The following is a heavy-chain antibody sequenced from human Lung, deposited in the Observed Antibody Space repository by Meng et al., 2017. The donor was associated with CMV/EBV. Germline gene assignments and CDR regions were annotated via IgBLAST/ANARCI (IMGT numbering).Heavy chain of an antibody. CDR3: ARERRHWHGSGSFDF. Sequence: HLRDATPGLGMLSPTLSLPFTVSVCSINRDTYYWPGCGHHPPRSLEWIGLNYSSGKTFYSQSLRNRVTRSTATPIRQFFLMLASFTAADTAVYYCARERRHWHGSGSFDFWGQGTLVTVSS. CDR1: VCSINRDTYY. D-gene: IGHD3-10*01. CDR2: NYSSGKT. J-gene: IGHJ4*02. V-gene: IGHV4-30-4*01.